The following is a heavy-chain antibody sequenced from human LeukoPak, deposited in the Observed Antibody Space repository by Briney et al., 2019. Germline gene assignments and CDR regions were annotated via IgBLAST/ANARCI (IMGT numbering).Heavy chain of an antibody. D-gene: IGHD4-17*01. CDR1: GFTFSSYA. V-gene: IGHV3-23*01. J-gene: IGHJ4*02. CDR3: AKELNYGDRRFDY. CDR2: ITGSGSST. Sequence: PGGSLRLSCAAAGFTFSSYAMSWVRQAPGKGLEWVSGITGSGSSTYYADSVKGRFTISRDNSKNTLYLQISSLRAEDTAIYFCAKELNYGDRRFDYWGQGTLVTVSS.